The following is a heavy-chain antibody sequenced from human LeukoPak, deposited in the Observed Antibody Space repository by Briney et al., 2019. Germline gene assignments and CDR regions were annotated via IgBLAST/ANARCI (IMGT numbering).Heavy chain of an antibody. CDR1: RFTFSSYW. CDR3: ARDPNQDTYGMDV. V-gene: IGHV3-7*01. Sequence: GGSLRLSCAASRFTFSSYWMSWVRQAPGKGLEWVANIKQDGSNKYYADSVKGRFTISRDNSKNTLFLQMNSLRAEDTAVYYCARDPNQDTYGMDVWGQGATVTVSS. J-gene: IGHJ6*02. D-gene: IGHD2-15*01. CDR2: IKQDGSNK.